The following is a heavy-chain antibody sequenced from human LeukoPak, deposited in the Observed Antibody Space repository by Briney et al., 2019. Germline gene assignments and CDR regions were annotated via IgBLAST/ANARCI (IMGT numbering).Heavy chain of an antibody. CDR1: GFTFSSYS. J-gene: IGHJ3*02. CDR2: ISSSSSTI. V-gene: IGHV3-48*01. CDR3: ARDWTYSSSSLPDAFDI. D-gene: IGHD6-6*01. Sequence: LAGGSLRLSCAASGFTFSSYSMNWVRQAPGKGLEWVSYISSSSSTIYYADSVKGRFTISRDNAKNSLYLQMNSLRAEDTAVYYCARDWTYSSSSLPDAFDIWGQGTMVTVSS.